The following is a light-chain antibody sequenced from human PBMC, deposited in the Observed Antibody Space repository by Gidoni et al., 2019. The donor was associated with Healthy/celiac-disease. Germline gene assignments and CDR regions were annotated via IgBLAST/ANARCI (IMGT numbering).Light chain of an antibody. Sequence: DIVLTQSPATLSLSPGERATLSCRASQGVSSYLAWYQQTPGQAPRLLIYDASNRATGIPARFSGSGPGTDFTLTISSLEPEDFAVYYCQQHRTFGQGTRLEIK. CDR3: QQHRT. CDR2: DAS. CDR1: QGVSSY. J-gene: IGKJ5*01. V-gene: IGKV3D-11*01.